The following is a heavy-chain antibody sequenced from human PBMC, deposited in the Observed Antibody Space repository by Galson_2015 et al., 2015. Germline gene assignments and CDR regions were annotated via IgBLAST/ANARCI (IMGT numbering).Heavy chain of an antibody. CDR1: GGSISSGGYY. CDR3: ARDSSAGDGYNLELAY. D-gene: IGHD5-24*01. V-gene: IGHV4-31*03. Sequence: TLSLTCTVSGGSISSGGYYWSWIRQHPGKGLEWIGYIYYSGSTYYNPSLKSRVTISVDTSKNQFSLKLSSVTAADTAVYYCARDSSAGDGYNLELAYWGQGTLVTVSS. CDR2: IYYSGST. J-gene: IGHJ4*02.